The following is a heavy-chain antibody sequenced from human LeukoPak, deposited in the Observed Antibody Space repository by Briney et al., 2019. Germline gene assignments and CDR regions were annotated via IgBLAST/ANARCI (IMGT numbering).Heavy chain of an antibody. J-gene: IGHJ4*02. CDR2: IRSTSRTI. CDR3: ARGYYGSGTYYKNFFDC. CDR1: GFTFSSYS. V-gene: IGHV3-48*02. D-gene: IGHD3-10*01. Sequence: TGGSLRLSCAASGFTFSSYSMNWVRQAPGEGLEWVSYIRSTSRTIYYADSVRGRFTVSRDNAKNSLYLQMNSLRDEDTAVYYCARGYYGSGTYYKNFFDCWGQGTLVTVSS.